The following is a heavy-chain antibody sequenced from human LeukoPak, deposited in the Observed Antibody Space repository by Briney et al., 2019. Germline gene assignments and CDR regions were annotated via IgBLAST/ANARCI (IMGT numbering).Heavy chain of an antibody. J-gene: IGHJ4*02. CDR3: AREVRGGYCSSTSCYTS. V-gene: IGHV3-21*01. D-gene: IGHD2-2*02. Sequence: GGSLRLSCAASGFIFSSYSMNWVRQAPGKGLEWVSSISSSSSYIYYADSVKGRFTISRDNAKNSLYLQMNSLRAEDTAVYYCAREVRGGYCSSTSCYTSWGQGTLVTVSS. CDR2: ISSSSSYI. CDR1: GFIFSSYS.